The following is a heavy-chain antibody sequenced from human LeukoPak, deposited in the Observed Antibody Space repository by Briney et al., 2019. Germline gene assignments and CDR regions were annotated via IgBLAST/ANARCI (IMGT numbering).Heavy chain of an antibody. D-gene: IGHD3-3*01. V-gene: IGHV3-30-3*01. J-gene: IGHJ3*02. CDR3: ARGRGFLEWLRGVGAFDI. CDR2: ISYDGSNK. CDR1: GFTFSSYA. Sequence: PGGSLRLSCAASGFTFSSYAMHWVRQAPGKGLEWVAVISYDGSNKYYADSVKGRFTISRDNSKNTLYLQMNSLRAEDTAVYYCARGRGFLEWLRGVGAFDIWGQGTMVTVSS.